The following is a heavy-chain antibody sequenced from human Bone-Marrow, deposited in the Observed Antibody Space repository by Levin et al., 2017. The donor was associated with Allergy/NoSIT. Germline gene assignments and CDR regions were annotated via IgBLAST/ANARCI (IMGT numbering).Heavy chain of an antibody. J-gene: IGHJ4*02. V-gene: IGHV3-7*01. D-gene: IGHD6-13*01. CDR2: IKQDGSEK. Sequence: GGSLRLSCAASGFTFSSYWMSWVRQAPGKGLEWVANIKQDGSEKYYVDSVKGRFTISRDNAKNSLYLQMNSLRAEETAVYYCARDRAGIAADLSDYWGQGTLVTVSS. CDR1: GFTFSSYW. CDR3: ARDRAGIAADLSDY.